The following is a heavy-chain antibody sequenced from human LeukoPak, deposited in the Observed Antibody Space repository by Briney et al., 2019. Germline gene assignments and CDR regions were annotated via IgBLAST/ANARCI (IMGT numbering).Heavy chain of an antibody. CDR2: ISGSGGST. D-gene: IGHD3-10*01. CDR1: GFTFSSYG. V-gene: IGHV3-23*01. Sequence: GGTLRLSCAASGFTFSSYGMSWVRQAPGKGLEWVSAISGSGGSTYYADSVKGRFTISRDNSKNTLYLQMNSLRAEDTAVYYCAKGDYYGSGSYLDYWGQGTLVTVSS. J-gene: IGHJ4*02. CDR3: AKGDYYGSGSYLDY.